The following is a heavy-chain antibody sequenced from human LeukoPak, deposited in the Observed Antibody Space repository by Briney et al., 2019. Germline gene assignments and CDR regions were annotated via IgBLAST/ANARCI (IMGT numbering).Heavy chain of an antibody. D-gene: IGHD3-22*01. Sequence: GGSLRLSRVASGFTFRSYAMSWVRQAPGKGLEWVSSIFGTTGSTYYADSVKGRVTISRDNSRNTVYLEMNSLRAEDTAVYYCAKDRTYYSDFSAYYFSPPLQQYWGQGTLVTVSS. J-gene: IGHJ4*02. CDR1: GFTFRSYA. CDR2: IFGTTGST. V-gene: IGHV3-23*01. CDR3: AKDRTYYSDFSAYYFSPPLQQY.